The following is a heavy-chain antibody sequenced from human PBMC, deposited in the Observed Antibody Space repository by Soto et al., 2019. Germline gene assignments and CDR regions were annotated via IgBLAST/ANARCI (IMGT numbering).Heavy chain of an antibody. J-gene: IGHJ4*02. CDR3: ERYRREAVAGYTLDN. D-gene: IGHD6-13*01. CDR1: GGSISSNC. V-gene: IGHV4-59*01. CDR2: VYNSGST. Sequence: SETLSLTCTVSGGSISSNCWTWIRQPPGKGLEWIGYVYNSGSTNYNPSLKSRVTISEDTSKSQFSLRVNSMTAADTAVYYCERYRREAVAGYTLDNWGQGILVTVSS.